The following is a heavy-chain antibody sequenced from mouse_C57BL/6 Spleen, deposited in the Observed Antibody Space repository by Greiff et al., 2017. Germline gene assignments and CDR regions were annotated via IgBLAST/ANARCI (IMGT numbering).Heavy chain of an antibody. J-gene: IGHJ3*01. V-gene: IGHV1-82*01. CDR1: GYAFSSSW. CDR3: ARVSLDYDYDFFAY. Sequence: QVQLKQSGPELVKPGASVKISCKASGYAFSSSWMNWVKQRPGKGLEWIGRIYPGDGDTNYNGKFKGKATLTADKSSSTAYMQLSSLTSEDSAVYFCARVSLDYDYDFFAYWGQGTLVTVSA. D-gene: IGHD2-4*01. CDR2: IYPGDGDT.